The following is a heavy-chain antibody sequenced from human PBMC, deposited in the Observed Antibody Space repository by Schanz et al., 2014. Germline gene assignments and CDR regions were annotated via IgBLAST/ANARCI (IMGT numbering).Heavy chain of an antibody. D-gene: IGHD3-22*01. J-gene: IGHJ4*02. V-gene: IGHV3-23*04. CDR1: GFTVSSNY. CDR3: AKVWGSDYFYPFDY. Sequence: VRLVESGGGLIQPGGSLRLSCAASGFTVSSNYMSWVRQAPGKGLECVSGISGGGGSAYYADSVKGRFTISRDNSKNTLYLQMSSLRAEDTAVYYCAKVWGSDYFYPFDYWGQGTLVTVSS. CDR2: ISGGGGSA.